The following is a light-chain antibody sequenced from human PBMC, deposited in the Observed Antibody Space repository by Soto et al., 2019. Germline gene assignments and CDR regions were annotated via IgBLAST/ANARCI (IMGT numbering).Light chain of an antibody. J-gene: IGLJ2*01. Sequence: QSVLTRPPSVSGAPGQRVTISCTGSSSNIGAGYNVHWYQQLPGTAPKLLIYVNSNRPSGVPDRFSGSKSGTSASLAITGLQAEDEADYYCQSYDSSLSGVVFGGGTKVTVL. CDR3: QSYDSSLSGVV. CDR2: VNS. CDR1: SSNIGAGYN. V-gene: IGLV1-40*01.